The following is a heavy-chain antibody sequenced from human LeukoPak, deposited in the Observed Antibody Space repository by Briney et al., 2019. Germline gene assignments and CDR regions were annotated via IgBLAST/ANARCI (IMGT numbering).Heavy chain of an antibody. CDR3: ARAQPPSYSSSWYYTTYYYGMDV. J-gene: IGHJ6*02. CDR2: IIPIFGTA. CDR1: GGTFSSYA. Sequence: GASVKVSCKASGGTFSSYAISWVRQAPGQGLEWMGGIIPIFGTANYALKFQGRVTMTRNTSISTAYMELSSLRSEDTAVYYCARAQPPSYSSSWYYTTYYYGMDVWGQGTTVTVSS. D-gene: IGHD6-13*01. V-gene: IGHV1-69*05.